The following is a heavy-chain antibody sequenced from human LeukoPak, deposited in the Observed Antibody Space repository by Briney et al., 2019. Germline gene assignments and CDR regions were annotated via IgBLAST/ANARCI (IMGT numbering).Heavy chain of an antibody. D-gene: IGHD3-22*01. Sequence: SETLSLTCTISGGSISSYYWSWIRQPAGKGLEWIGRMSTSGSTNYNPSLTSRVTMSVDKSKNQFPLDLNSVTAADTAVYFCARVNSSGSFHDYWGQGARVTVSS. J-gene: IGHJ4*02. CDR1: GGSISSYY. CDR2: MSTSGST. V-gene: IGHV4-4*07. CDR3: ARVNSSGSFHDY.